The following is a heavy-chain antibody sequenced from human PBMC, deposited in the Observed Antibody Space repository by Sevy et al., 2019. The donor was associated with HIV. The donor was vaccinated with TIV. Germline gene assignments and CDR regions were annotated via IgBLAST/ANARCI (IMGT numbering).Heavy chain of an antibody. CDR1: GFTFSSYW. CDR2: IKQDGSEK. D-gene: IGHD4-4*01. CDR3: AREDYSNYGNYYYYYMDV. J-gene: IGHJ6*03. V-gene: IGHV3-7*03. Sequence: GGSLRLSCAACGFTFSSYWMSWVRQAPGKGLEWVANIKQDGSEKYYVDSVRGRFIISRDNAKNSLYLQMNSLRAEDTAVYYCAREDYSNYGNYYYYYMDVSGKGTTVTVSS.